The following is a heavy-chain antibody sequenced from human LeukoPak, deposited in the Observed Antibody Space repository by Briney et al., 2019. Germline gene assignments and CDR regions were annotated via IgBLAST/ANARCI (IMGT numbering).Heavy chain of an antibody. D-gene: IGHD3-9*01. V-gene: IGHV4-38-2*02. CDR2: IFHSGST. CDR1: GYSISSRHF. Sequence: SETLSLTCSVSGYSISSRHFWGWIRQSPGKGLEWIGSIFHSGSTYHNPSLKSRVTISVDTSKSEFSLKLTSVTAADTAVYYCGRSWEHFDWLSPFDYWGQGTLVTVSS. J-gene: IGHJ4*02. CDR3: GRSWEHFDWLSPFDY.